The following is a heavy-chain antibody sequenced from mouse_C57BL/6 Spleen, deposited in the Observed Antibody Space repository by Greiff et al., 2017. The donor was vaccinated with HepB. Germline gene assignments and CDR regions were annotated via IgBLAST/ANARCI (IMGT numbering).Heavy chain of an antibody. D-gene: IGHD1-1*01. J-gene: IGHJ4*01. CDR3: ARHYGSSSAMDY. CDR2: INPGSGGT. V-gene: IGHV1-54*01. Sequence: QVQLQQSGAELVRPGTSVKVSCKASGYAFTNYLIEWVKQRPGQGLEWIGVINPGSGGTNYNEKFKGKATLTADTSSNTAYMQLSSLTSEDSAVYFCARHYGSSSAMDYWGQGTSVTVSS. CDR1: GYAFTNYL.